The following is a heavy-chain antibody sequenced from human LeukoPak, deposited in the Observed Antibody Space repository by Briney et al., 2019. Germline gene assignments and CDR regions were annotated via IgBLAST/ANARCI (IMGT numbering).Heavy chain of an antibody. J-gene: IGHJ4*02. CDR3: ARDNNGPDY. CDR2: IKQDDSEI. CDR1: GFTFSTYW. D-gene: IGHD2-8*01. V-gene: IGHV3-7*01. Sequence: EGSLRLSCAASGFTFSTYWMTWVRQAPGKGMEWVANIKQDDSEIYYVDFVKGRFTISRDNAKNSLYLQMNSLRAEDTAVYYCARDNNGPDYWGQGTLVTVSS.